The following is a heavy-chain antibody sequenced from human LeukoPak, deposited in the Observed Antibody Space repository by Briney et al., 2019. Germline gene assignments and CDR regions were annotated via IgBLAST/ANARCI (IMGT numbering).Heavy chain of an antibody. V-gene: IGHV4-59*01. CDR3: ARGMRYYGSGSRPYYSYGMDV. Sequence: PSETLSLTCTVSGVSISSYYWSWIRQPPGKGLEWLGYICYSGSTTYNPSLKSRLTISVDTSKNHFSLKLSSVTAADTAVYYCARGMRYYGSGSRPYYSYGMDVWGQGTPVTVSS. D-gene: IGHD3-10*01. CDR1: GVSISSYY. J-gene: IGHJ6*01. CDR2: ICYSGST.